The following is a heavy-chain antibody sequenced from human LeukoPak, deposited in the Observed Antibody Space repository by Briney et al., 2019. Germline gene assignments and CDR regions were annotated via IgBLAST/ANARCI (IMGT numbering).Heavy chain of an antibody. J-gene: IGHJ5*02. CDR2: IIPIFGTA. V-gene: IGHV1-69*05. CDR1: GGTFSSYA. CDR3: ARDVGITVADSFDP. D-gene: IGHD6-13*01. Sequence: ASVKLSCKASGGTFSSYAISWVRQAPGQGLEWMGGIIPIFGTANYAQKFQGRVTMTTDTSTSTVYMEVRGLRSDDTAMYYCARDVGITVADSFDPWGQGTLVTVSS.